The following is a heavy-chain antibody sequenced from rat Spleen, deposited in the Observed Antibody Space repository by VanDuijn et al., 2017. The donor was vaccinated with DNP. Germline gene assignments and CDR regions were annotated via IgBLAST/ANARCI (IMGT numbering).Heavy chain of an antibody. Sequence: EVQLVESGGGLVQPGRSLKLSCAASGFTFSNYYMAWVRQAPKRGLEWVATIIYDGTGTYFRDSVKGRFTIFRDIPKSTLYLQMDSLRSEDTATYYCASRAPGDYFYGGYFDYWGQGVMVTVSS. CDR3: ASRAPGDYFYGGYFDY. CDR1: GFTFSNYY. CDR2: IIYDGTGT. D-gene: IGHD1-6*01. V-gene: IGHV5-7*01. J-gene: IGHJ2*01.